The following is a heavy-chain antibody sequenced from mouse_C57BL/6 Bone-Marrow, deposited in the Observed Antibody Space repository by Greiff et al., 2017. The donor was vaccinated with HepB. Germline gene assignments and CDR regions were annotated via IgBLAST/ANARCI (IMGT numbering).Heavy chain of an antibody. D-gene: IGHD2-9*01. CDR1: GYTFTSYW. CDR3: ARSVLLWLRHYAMDY. CDR2: IDPNSGGT. Sequence: QVQLQQPGAELVKPGASVKLSCKASGYTFTSYWMHWVKQRPGRGLEWIGRIDPNSGGTKYNEKFKSKATLTVDKPSSTAYMQLSSLTSEDSAVYYCARSVLLWLRHYAMDYWGQGTSVTVSS. J-gene: IGHJ4*01. V-gene: IGHV1-72*01.